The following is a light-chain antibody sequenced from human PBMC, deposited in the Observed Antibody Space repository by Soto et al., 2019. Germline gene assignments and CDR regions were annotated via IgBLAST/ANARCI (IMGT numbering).Light chain of an antibody. CDR3: QQYGSSPIT. CDR1: QSIMNNY. V-gene: IGKV3-20*01. Sequence: EIVLTQSPGTLPLSPGERVTLSCRASQSIMNNYLAWYQQKPGQAPRPLIYGASSRVTGIPDRFSGSGSGTDFTLTISRLEPEDFAVYYCQQYGSSPITFGQGTRLEIK. J-gene: IGKJ5*01. CDR2: GAS.